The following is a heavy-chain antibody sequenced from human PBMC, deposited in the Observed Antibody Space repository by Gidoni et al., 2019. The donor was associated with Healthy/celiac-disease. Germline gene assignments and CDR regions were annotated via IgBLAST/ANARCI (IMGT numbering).Heavy chain of an antibody. J-gene: IGHJ4*02. CDR3: ARGHGHGGSYSPAFDY. CDR1: GFTVRSYG. V-gene: IGHV3-33*01. Sequence: QVQLVESGGGVVRPGRSLRLSCAASGFTVRSYGRHWVRQAPGKGLEWVAVIGYDGSNKYYADSVKGRFTISRDNSKNTLYLQMNSLRAEDTAVYYCARGHGHGGSYSPAFDYWGQGTLVTVSS. CDR2: IGYDGSNK. D-gene: IGHD1-26*01.